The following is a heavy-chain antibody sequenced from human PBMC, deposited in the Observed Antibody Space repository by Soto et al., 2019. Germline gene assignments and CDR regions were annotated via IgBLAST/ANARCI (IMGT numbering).Heavy chain of an antibody. V-gene: IGHV1-8*01. CDR2: MNPNSGNT. CDR3: ARERTRGFDP. Sequence: QVQLVQSGAEVKKPGASVKVSCKASGYTFTSYDINWVRQATGQGLEGMGWMNPNSGNTAYAQKFLGRVTMTRHTSISTAYMELSSLRSEDTAVYSCARERTRGFDPWGQGTLVTVSS. J-gene: IGHJ5*02. CDR1: GYTFTSYD.